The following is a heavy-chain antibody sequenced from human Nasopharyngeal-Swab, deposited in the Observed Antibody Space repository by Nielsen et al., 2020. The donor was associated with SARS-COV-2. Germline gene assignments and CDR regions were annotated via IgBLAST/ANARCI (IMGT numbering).Heavy chain of an antibody. Sequence: ASVKVSCKASGYTFNNYGISWVRQAPGQGLEWMAWISTYHGNKEYAQKFQGRVTMTTDTSTSTAYLELRSLRSDDTAVYYCVRVQTVVVSTYYFDSWGQGTLVTVSS. CDR2: ISTYHGNK. CDR1: GYTFNNYG. CDR3: VRVQTVVVSTYYFDS. D-gene: IGHD3-22*01. V-gene: IGHV1-18*01. J-gene: IGHJ4*02.